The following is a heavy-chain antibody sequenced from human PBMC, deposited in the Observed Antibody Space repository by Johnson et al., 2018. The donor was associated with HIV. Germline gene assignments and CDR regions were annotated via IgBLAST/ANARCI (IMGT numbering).Heavy chain of an antibody. J-gene: IGHJ3*01. CDR1: GFNFRTNG. V-gene: IGHV3-30*02. CDR2: IQHDGSDK. D-gene: IGHD3-16*01. CDR3: AKDVGMWSYTFDV. Sequence: QVQLVESGGGVVQPGGPLRLSCAASGFNFRTNGMHWVRQAPGKGLEWVSFIQHDGSDKSYADSVEGRFTISRDNSKNTLYLQIHSLRTEDTGLYYCAKDVGMWSYTFDVWGQGTLVSVSS.